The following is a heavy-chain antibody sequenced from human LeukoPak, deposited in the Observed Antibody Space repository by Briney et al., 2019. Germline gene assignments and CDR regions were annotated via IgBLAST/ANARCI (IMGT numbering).Heavy chain of an antibody. V-gene: IGHV1-69*13. D-gene: IGHD3-9*01. CDR3: AKWGDYDILTGYYDSDY. Sequence: ASVKVSCKASGGTFSSFAISWVRQAPGQGLEWMGGIIPIFGTANYAQKFQGRVTITADESTSTAYMELSSLRSEDTAVYYCAKWGDYDILTGYYDSDYWGHGTLVTVSS. CDR1: GGTFSSFA. CDR2: IIPIFGTA. J-gene: IGHJ4*01.